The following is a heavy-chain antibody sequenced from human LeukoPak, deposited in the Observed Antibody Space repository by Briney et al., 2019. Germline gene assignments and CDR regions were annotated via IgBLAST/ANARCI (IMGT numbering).Heavy chain of an antibody. D-gene: IGHD3-22*01. CDR1: GFTTSSHA. CDR3: AEDYYDSSIFSAPHLFAC. CDR2: IRGSGGNT. J-gene: IGHJ4*02. Sequence: GGSLRLSCAASGFTTSSHAMTWVRQASGKGLEWVSSIRGSGGNTYYADSVQGRFTISRHNFQNTLYLQMNSLIAEDTAVYCCAEDYYDSSIFSAPHLFACWGQGTLVTVSS. V-gene: IGHV3-23*01.